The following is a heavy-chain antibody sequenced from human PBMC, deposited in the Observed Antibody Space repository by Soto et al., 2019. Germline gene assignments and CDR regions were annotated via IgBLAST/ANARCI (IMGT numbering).Heavy chain of an antibody. D-gene: IGHD6-19*01. CDR2: ISSSSSNI. CDR1: GFTFSSYE. CDR3: ARMNIPGTGRYFDY. Sequence: GGSLRLSCAASGFTFSSYEMNWVRQAPGKGLEWVSWISSSSSNIFYADSVKGRFTISRDNTKNSLYLQINSLRAEDTAVYYCARMNIPGTGRYFDYWGRGTLVTVSS. V-gene: IGHV3-48*03. J-gene: IGHJ4*02.